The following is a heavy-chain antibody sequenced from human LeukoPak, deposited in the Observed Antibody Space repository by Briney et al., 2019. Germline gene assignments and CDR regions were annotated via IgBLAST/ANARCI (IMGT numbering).Heavy chain of an antibody. CDR1: GGSISSYY. J-gene: IGHJ4*02. CDR2: IYYSGNT. Sequence: SETLSLTCTVSGGSISSYYWGWIRQPPGRGLEWIGYIYYSGNTNYNPSLESRVTISVDTSKNEFSPKLSSVTAADTAVYYCARGRGCSGGSCYADYWGQGTLVTVSS. V-gene: IGHV4-59*01. CDR3: ARGRGCSGGSCYADY. D-gene: IGHD2-15*01.